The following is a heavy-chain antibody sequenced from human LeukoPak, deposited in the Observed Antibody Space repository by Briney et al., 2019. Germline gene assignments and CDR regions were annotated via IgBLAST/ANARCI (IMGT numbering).Heavy chain of an antibody. D-gene: IGHD3-16*02. V-gene: IGHV4-39*01. CDR1: GGSISSSSYY. CDR2: IYYSGST. CDR3: ARYSYDYVWGSYRPPVNWFDP. Sequence: PSETLSLTCTVSGGSISSSSYYWGWIRQPPGKGLEWIRSIYYSGSTYYNPSLKSRVTISVDTSKNQFSLKLSSVTAADTAVYYCARYSYDYVWGSYRPPVNWFDPWGQGTLVTVSS. J-gene: IGHJ5*02.